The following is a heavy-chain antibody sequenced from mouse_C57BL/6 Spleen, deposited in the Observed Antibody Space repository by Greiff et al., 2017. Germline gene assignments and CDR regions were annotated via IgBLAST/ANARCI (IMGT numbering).Heavy chain of an antibody. J-gene: IGHJ2*01. Sequence: VQLQQSGPELVKPGASVKISCKASGYAFSSSWMNWVKQRPGKGLEWIGRLYPGDGDTNYNGKFKGKATLTADKSSSTAYMQLSSLTSEDSAVYFCARGIYYGNYDFDYWGQGTTLTVSS. D-gene: IGHD2-1*01. CDR1: GYAFSSSW. CDR3: ARGIYYGNYDFDY. CDR2: LYPGDGDT. V-gene: IGHV1-82*01.